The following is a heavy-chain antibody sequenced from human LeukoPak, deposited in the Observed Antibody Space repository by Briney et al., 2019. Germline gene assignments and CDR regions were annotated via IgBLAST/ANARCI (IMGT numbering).Heavy chain of an antibody. CDR3: AGSVPVPKEFAF. CDR1: NGSISAYY. CDR2: IYTGGTT. D-gene: IGHD1-1*01. Sequence: PSETLSLTCTVSNGSISAYYWSWIRQPPGKGLEWIGYIYTGGTTNSNPSLKSRVTISLDTSKNQFSLKLSSVTAADTAVYYCAGSVPVPKEFAFWGQGTLVTVSS. V-gene: IGHV4-4*09. J-gene: IGHJ4*02.